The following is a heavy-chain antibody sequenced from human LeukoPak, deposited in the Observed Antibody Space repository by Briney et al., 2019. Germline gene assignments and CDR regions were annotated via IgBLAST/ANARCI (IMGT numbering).Heavy chain of an antibody. CDR2: IYYSGST. J-gene: IGHJ6*02. CDR1: GGSISSYY. Sequence: SETLSLTYTVSGGSISSYYWSWIRQPPGKGLEWIGYIYYSGSTNYNPSLKSRVTISVDTSKNQFSLKLSSVTAADTAVYYCAGGVYSSGWYSHWYYYGMDVWGQGTTVTVSS. CDR3: AGGVYSSGWYSHWYYYGMDV. D-gene: IGHD6-19*01. V-gene: IGHV4-59*08.